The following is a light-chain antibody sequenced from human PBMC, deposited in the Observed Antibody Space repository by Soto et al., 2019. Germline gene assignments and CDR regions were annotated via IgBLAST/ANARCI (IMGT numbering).Light chain of an antibody. CDR1: QSVSSTF. CDR3: QQYESSRT. Sequence: EIVLTQSPGTLSLSPGERATLSCRASQSVSSTFLAWYQQRRGQAPTILIYGASTRASGIPDRFSASGSGTDFPLTISRLEPDDFAVYFCQQYESSRTFGQGTTVE. J-gene: IGKJ1*01. V-gene: IGKV3-20*01. CDR2: GAS.